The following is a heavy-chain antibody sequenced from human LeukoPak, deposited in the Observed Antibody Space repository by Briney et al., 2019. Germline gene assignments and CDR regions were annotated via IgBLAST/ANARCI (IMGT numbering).Heavy chain of an antibody. CDR2: IYYSGST. CDR3: ARDLDPIAVAANWFDP. CDR1: GGSISGSSYY. Sequence: SETLSLTCTVSGGSISGSSYYWGWIRQPPGKGLEWIGSIYYSGSTYYNPSLKSRVTISVDTSKNQFSLKLSSVTAADTAVYYCARDLDPIAVAANWFDPWGQGPRSPSPQ. J-gene: IGHJ5*02. V-gene: IGHV4-39*02. D-gene: IGHD6-19*01.